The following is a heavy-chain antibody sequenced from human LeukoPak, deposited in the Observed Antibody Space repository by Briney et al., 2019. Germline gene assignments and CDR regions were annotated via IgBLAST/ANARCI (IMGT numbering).Heavy chain of an antibody. Sequence: GGSLRLSCAASGFTFSSYWMSWVRQAPGKGLEWVANIKQDESEKYYVDSVKGRFTISRDNAKNSLYLQMNSLRAEATAVYYCARSRYCSSTSCPLYYYYGMDVWGQGTTVTVSS. CDR1: GFTFSSYW. J-gene: IGHJ6*02. V-gene: IGHV3-7*01. CDR2: IKQDESEK. D-gene: IGHD2-2*01. CDR3: ARSRYCSSTSCPLYYYYGMDV.